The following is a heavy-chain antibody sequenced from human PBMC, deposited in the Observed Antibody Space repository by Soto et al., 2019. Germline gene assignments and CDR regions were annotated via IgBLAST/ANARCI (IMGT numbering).Heavy chain of an antibody. CDR2: LIPFFGSA. Sequence: QVQLVQSGAEVRKPGSSVRVSCEASGGTFSSHALNWVRQAPGQGLEWVGGLIPFFGSANYAQKFQGRVTSTADESTSTAYMELSGLRSEDTAIYYCARSRYQLLNTVGYDSFDVWGQGTMVTVSS. CDR3: ARSRYQLLNTVGYDSFDV. J-gene: IGHJ3*01. CDR1: GGTFSSHA. D-gene: IGHD2-2*01. V-gene: IGHV1-69*12.